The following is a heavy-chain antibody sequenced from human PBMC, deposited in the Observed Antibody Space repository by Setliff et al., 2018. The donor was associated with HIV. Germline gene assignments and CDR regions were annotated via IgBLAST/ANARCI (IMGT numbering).Heavy chain of an antibody. J-gene: IGHJ4*02. CDR3: ARQMPIPGIAITPVDY. CDR2: VFYTGFA. CDR1: GDSIRGYH. D-gene: IGHD5-12*01. V-gene: IGHV4-59*08. Sequence: SETLSLTCTVSGDSIRGYHWSWIRQPPGKGLEWMGYVFYTGFAAYNPSLKSRLTISVDTSKSQFSLTLTSVTAADTAVYYCARQMPIPGIAITPVDYWGQGALVTVSS.